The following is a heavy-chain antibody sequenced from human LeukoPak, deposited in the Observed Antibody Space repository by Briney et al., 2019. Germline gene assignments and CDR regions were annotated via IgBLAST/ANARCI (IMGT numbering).Heavy chain of an antibody. CDR1: GGSFSGYY. D-gene: IGHD3-3*01. J-gene: IGHJ5*02. Sequence: SETLSLTCAVYGGSFSGYYWSWIRQPPGKGLEWIGEINHSGSTNYNPSLKSRVTISVDTSKNQFPLKLSSVTAADTAVYYCARGPVLRFLEWLFFRFDPWGQGTLVTVSS. CDR2: INHSGST. V-gene: IGHV4-34*01. CDR3: ARGPVLRFLEWLFFRFDP.